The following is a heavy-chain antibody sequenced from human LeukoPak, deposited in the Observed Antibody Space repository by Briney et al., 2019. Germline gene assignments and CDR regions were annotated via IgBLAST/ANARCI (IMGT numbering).Heavy chain of an antibody. J-gene: IGHJ4*01. V-gene: IGHV3-7*01. CDR3: ARESTDIYAYALDY. CDR1: GFTCSSYW. CDR2: MKHDGSEI. D-gene: IGHD3-16*01. Sequence: PGGSLRLYCAASGFTCSSYWMSWVRQAPGKGLEWVANMKHDGSEIYYVDSVKGRFTISRDKAENSLYLQMNSLRAEDTAVYYCARESTDIYAYALDYWGQGTLVTVSS.